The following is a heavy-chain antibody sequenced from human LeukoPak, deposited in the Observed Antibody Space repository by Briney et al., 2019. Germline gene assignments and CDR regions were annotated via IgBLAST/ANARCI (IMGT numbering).Heavy chain of an antibody. V-gene: IGHV3-21*01. D-gene: IGHD3-22*01. CDR3: AKGALPSSGYYYDRGEYYFDY. CDR2: ISSSSSYI. Sequence: PGGSLRLSCAASGFTFSSYSMNWVRQAPGKGLEWVSSISSSSSYIYYADSVKGRFTISRDNAKNSLYLQMNSLRAEDTAVYYCAKGALPSSGYYYDRGEYYFDYWGQGTLVTVSS. J-gene: IGHJ4*02. CDR1: GFTFSSYS.